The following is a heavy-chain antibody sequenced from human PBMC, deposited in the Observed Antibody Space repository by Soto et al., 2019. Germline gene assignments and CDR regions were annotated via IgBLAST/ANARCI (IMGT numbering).Heavy chain of an antibody. D-gene: IGHD6-13*01. CDR1: GFTFSSYD. CDR2: IGTAGDP. J-gene: IGHJ6*02. Sequence: EVQLVESGGGLVQPGGSLRLSCAASGFTFSSYDMHWVRQATGKGLEWVSAIGTAGDPYYPGSVKGRFTISSENARNCRYQQMNSERAGDTAVYYCGRALPYSGSWSRNYGMDFWGQGTTVTVSS. CDR3: GRALPYSGSWSRNYGMDF. V-gene: IGHV3-13*05.